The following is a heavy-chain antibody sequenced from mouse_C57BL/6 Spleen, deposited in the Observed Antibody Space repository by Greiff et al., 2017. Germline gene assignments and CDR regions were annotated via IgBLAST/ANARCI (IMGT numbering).Heavy chain of an antibody. CDR3: ARDDGYGYFDY. J-gene: IGHJ2*01. CDR2: IWSGGST. CDR1: GFSLTSYG. D-gene: IGHD2-3*01. V-gene: IGHV2-2*01. Sequence: QVQLQQSGPGLVQPSQSLSITCTVSGFSLTSYGVHWVRQSPGKGLEWLGVIWSGGSTDYNAAFISRLSISKDNSKSQVFFKMNSLQADDTAIYYCARDDGYGYFDYWGQGTTLTVSS.